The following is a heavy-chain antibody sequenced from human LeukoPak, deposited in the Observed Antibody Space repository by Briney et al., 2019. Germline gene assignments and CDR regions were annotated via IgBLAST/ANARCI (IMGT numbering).Heavy chain of an antibody. CDR2: IKQDGSEK. Sequence: PGGSLRLSCAASGFTFSSYWMSWVRQAPGKGLEWVANIKQDGSEKYYVDSVKGRFTISRDNAKNSLYLQMNSLRAEDTAVYYCARGRYYDFWSGYFYYYYYGMDVWGQGTTVTVSS. D-gene: IGHD3-3*01. V-gene: IGHV3-7*01. CDR3: ARGRYYDFWSGYFYYYYYGMDV. CDR1: GFTFSSYW. J-gene: IGHJ6*02.